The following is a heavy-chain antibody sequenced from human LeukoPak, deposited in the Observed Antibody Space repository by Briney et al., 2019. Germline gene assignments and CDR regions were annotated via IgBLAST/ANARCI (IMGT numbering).Heavy chain of an antibody. Sequence: SETLSLTCTVSGGSISSHYWSWIRQPPGKGLEWIGYIYYSGSTNYNPSLKSRVTISVDTSKNQFSLKLSSVTAADTAVYYRARVVGVATIWYFDYWGQGTLVTVSS. CDR1: GGSISSHY. J-gene: IGHJ4*02. V-gene: IGHV4-59*11. D-gene: IGHD5-12*01. CDR3: ARVVGVATIWYFDY. CDR2: IYYSGST.